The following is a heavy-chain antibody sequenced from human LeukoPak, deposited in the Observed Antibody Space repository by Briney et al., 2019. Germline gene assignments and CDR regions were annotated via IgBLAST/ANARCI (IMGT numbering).Heavy chain of an antibody. D-gene: IGHD3-3*01. J-gene: IGHJ6*03. CDR1: GFTFSSYG. V-gene: IGHV3-30*18. CDR3: AKAQSYDFWSGYPAYYYMDV. Sequence: PGGSLRLSCAASGFTFSSYGMHWVRQAPGKGLEWVAVISYDGSNKYYADSVKGRFTISRDNSKNTLYLQMNSLRAEDTAVYYCAKAQSYDFWSGYPAYYYMDVWGKGTTVTVSS. CDR2: ISYDGSNK.